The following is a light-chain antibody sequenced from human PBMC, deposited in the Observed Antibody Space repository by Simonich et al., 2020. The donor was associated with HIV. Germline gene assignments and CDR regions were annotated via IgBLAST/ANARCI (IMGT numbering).Light chain of an antibody. CDR2: DAS. Sequence: EIVLTQSPATLSLSPGERATLSCRASQRVSSYLAWYQQKPGQAPRLLIYDASTRATGIPARFSGSGSGTEFTLTISSLQSEDFAVYYCQQYNNWPPWTFGQGTKVEIK. V-gene: IGKV3-15*01. CDR1: QRVSSY. J-gene: IGKJ1*01. CDR3: QQYNNWPPWT.